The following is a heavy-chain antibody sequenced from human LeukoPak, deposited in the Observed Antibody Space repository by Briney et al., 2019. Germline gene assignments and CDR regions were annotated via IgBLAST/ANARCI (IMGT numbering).Heavy chain of an antibody. V-gene: IGHV3-66*01. CDR1: GFTVNSNY. CDR3: ARDLRDLGDYVYYYYGMDV. J-gene: IGHJ6*02. CDR2: IYSGGST. Sequence: GGSLRLSCAASGFTVNSNYMSWVRQAPGKGLEWVSVIYSGGSTYYADSVKGRFTIPRDKSKNTLYLQMNSLRAEDTAVYYCARDLRDLGDYVYYYYGMDVWGQGTTVTVSS. D-gene: IGHD4-17*01.